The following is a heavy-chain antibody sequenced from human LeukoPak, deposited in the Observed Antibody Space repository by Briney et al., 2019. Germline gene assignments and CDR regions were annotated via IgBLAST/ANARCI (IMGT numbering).Heavy chain of an antibody. Sequence: SETLSLTCTVSGGSISSSNYYWSWIRQPPGKGLEWIGYIYYSGSTKYNPSLQSRVIISVDTSKNQFSLKLNSVTAADTAVYYCARLGYSSGFLDSWGQGTLVTVSS. D-gene: IGHD6-19*01. V-gene: IGHV4-61*01. J-gene: IGHJ4*02. CDR1: GGSISSSNYY. CDR3: ARLGYSSGFLDS. CDR2: IYYSGST.